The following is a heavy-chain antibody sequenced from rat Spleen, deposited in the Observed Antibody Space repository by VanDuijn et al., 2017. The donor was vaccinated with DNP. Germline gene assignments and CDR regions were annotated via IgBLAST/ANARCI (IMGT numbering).Heavy chain of an antibody. D-gene: IGHD1-4*01. CDR1: GYSITSAY. CDR3: ARWRPGYNYFDY. V-gene: IGHV3-1*01. CDR2: INYSGST. Sequence: VQLQESGPGLVKPSQSLSLTCSVTGYSITSAYRWNWIRKFPGNKMEWVGHINYSGSTTYNPSLKSRISITRDTSKNQFFLQLNSVTTEDTSTYYCARWRPGYNYFDYWGQGVMVTVSS. J-gene: IGHJ2*01.